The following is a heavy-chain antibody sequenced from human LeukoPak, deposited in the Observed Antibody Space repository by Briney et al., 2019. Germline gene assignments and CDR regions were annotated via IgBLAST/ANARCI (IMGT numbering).Heavy chain of an antibody. CDR2: SGSAGDT. J-gene: IGHJ2*01. Sequence: PGGSLRLSCAGSGFTFSKYDMHWVRQATGRGLEWVSASGSAGDTYYPGSVKGRFTISREIAKNSLYLQMNSLRAGDTAVYYCARGGWSHNNWYFDLWGRGTLVTVSS. CDR3: ARGGWSHNNWYFDL. D-gene: IGHD6-19*01. V-gene: IGHV3-13*04. CDR1: GFTFSKYD.